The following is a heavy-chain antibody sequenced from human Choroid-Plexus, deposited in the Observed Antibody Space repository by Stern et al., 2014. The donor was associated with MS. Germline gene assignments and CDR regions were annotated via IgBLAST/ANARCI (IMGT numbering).Heavy chain of an antibody. J-gene: IGHJ6*02. Sequence: VQLVESGAEVKKLGASVKVSCKTSGYIFTGYYIHWVRQAPGQGLEWMAWINPNTGGTKYAQKLQGRVTMSRDTSISTAYVELSSLTSDDTAVYYCARDQRGITIFGVVTDYYYLGMDVWGQGTTVTVSS. V-gene: IGHV1-2*02. CDR2: INPNTGGT. CDR3: ARDQRGITIFGVVTDYYYLGMDV. CDR1: GYIFTGYY. D-gene: IGHD3-3*01.